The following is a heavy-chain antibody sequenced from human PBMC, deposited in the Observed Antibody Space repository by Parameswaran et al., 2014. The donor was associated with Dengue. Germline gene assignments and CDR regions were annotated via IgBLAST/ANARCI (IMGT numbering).Heavy chain of an antibody. Sequence: RLVRQAPGQGLEWMGRIIPILGIANYAQRFQGRVTITADKSTSTAYMDLSSLRSEDTAVYYCAREFTSPTDAFDIWGQGTMVTVSS. V-gene: IGHV1-69*04. CDR3: AREFTSPTDAFDI. CDR2: IIPILGIA. J-gene: IGHJ3*02.